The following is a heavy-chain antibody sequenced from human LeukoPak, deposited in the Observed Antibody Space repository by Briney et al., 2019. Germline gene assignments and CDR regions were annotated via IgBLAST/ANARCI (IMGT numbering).Heavy chain of an antibody. D-gene: IGHD3-22*01. CDR3: ARVGRDYYDSSGTDAFDI. Sequence: ASVKVSCKASGYTFTSYDINWVRQATGQGLEWMGWMNPNSGNTGYAQKFQGRVTMTRNTSISTAYMELSSLRSEDTAVYYCARVGRDYYDSSGTDAFDIWGQGTMVTVSS. CDR2: MNPNSGNT. J-gene: IGHJ3*02. CDR1: GYTFTSYD. V-gene: IGHV1-8*01.